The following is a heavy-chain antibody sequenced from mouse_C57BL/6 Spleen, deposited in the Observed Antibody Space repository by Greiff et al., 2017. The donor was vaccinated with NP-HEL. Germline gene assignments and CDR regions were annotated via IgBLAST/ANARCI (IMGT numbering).Heavy chain of an antibody. CDR1: GFNIKDYY. CDR2: IDPEDGDT. J-gene: IGHJ1*03. CDR3: TTYCGSRGYFDV. D-gene: IGHD1-1*01. Sequence: VQLQQSGAELVRPGASVKLSCTASGFNIKDYYMHWVKQRPEQGLEWIGSIDPEDGDTEYAPKFQGKATMTADTSSNTAYLQLSSLTSEDAAVYYCTTYCGSRGYFDVWGTGTTVTVSS. V-gene: IGHV14-1*01.